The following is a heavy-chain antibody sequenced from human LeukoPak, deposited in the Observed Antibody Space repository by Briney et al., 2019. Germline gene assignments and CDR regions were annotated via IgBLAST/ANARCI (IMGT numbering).Heavy chain of an antibody. J-gene: IGHJ6*02. V-gene: IGHV1-24*01. Sequence: ASVKVSCKVSGYTLTELSMHWVRQAPGKGLEWMGGFDPEDGETIYAQKFQGRVTMTEDTPTDTAYMELSSLRSEDTAVYYCATDLVGATTAYYYGMDVWGQGTTVTVSS. CDR2: FDPEDGET. D-gene: IGHD1-26*01. CDR1: GYTLTELS. CDR3: ATDLVGATTAYYYGMDV.